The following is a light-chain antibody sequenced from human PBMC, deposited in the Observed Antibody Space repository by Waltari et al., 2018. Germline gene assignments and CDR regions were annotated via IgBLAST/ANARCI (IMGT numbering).Light chain of an antibody. V-gene: IGLV2-14*01. J-gene: IGLJ2*01. Sequence: QSALTQPASVSGSPGQSIAISCTGTSSDVGGFNYVSWYQQHPDKAPKLMIYDVANRPSGVSNRFSGSKSGNTASLTISGLQAEDEADYYCSSYAGSRSVVFGGGTKLTVL. CDR2: DVA. CDR1: SSDVGGFNY. CDR3: SSYAGSRSVV.